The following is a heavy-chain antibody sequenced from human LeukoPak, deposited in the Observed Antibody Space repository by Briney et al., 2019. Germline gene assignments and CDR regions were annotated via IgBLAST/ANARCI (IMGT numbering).Heavy chain of an antibody. CDR1: GGSISSGGYS. J-gene: IGHJ4*02. CDR3: ARGGYYYDSSGLYYFDY. D-gene: IGHD3-22*01. CDR2: IYHSGST. V-gene: IGHV4-30-2*01. Sequence: PSETLSLTCAVSGGSISSGGYSWSWIRQPPGKGLEWIGYIYHSGSTYYNPSLKSRVTISVDRSKNQFSLKPSSVTAADTAVYYCARGGYYYDSSGLYYFDYWGQGTLVTVSS.